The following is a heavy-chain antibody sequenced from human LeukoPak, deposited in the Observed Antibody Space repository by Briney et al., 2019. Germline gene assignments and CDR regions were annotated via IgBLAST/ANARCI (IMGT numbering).Heavy chain of an antibody. D-gene: IGHD1-26*01. CDR2: IDHSGSP. J-gene: IGHJ2*01. CDR1: GGSFSGYY. Sequence: MSSETLSLTCDVYGGSFSGYYWSWIRQPPGKGLEWIGEIDHSGSPRYNPSLKSRVTISVDTSKSQFSLKLSSVTAADTAVYYCARDPPHSTGRAWYFDLWGRGTLVTVSS. V-gene: IGHV4-34*01. CDR3: ARDPPHSTGRAWYFDL.